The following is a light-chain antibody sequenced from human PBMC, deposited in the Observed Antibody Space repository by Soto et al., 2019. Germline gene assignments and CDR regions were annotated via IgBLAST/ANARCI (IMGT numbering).Light chain of an antibody. CDR3: CSYAGDYTYV. V-gene: IGLV2-11*01. CDR1: RSDVGGYNL. CDR2: DVS. Sequence: QSALTQPRSVSGSPGQSVTISCTGTRSDVGGYNLVSWYQQHPGNAPKVLIYDVSQRPPGVPDRFSGSKSGNTASLTISGLQAEDEADYYCCSYAGDYTYVFGTGTKLTVL. J-gene: IGLJ1*01.